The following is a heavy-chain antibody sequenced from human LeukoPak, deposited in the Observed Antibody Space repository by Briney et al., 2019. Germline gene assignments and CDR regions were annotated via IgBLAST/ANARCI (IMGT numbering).Heavy chain of an antibody. V-gene: IGHV3-30*02. J-gene: IGHJ5*02. CDR3: VRGWQELRS. D-gene: IGHD1-1*01. Sequence: GGSLRLSCAASGFTFSSYGMHWVRQAPGKGLEWVAFIRYDGSNKYYADSVKGRFSISRDNSKNTLFLQMSSLTAEDTAVYYCVRGWQELRSWGRGTLVTVSS. CDR2: IRYDGSNK. CDR1: GFTFSSYG.